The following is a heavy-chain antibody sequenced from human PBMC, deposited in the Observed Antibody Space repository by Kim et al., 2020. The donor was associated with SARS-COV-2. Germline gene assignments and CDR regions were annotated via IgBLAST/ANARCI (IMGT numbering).Heavy chain of an antibody. J-gene: IGHJ4*02. V-gene: IGHV5-51*01. CDR1: GYSFTTYW. D-gene: IGHD6-13*01. Sequence: GESLKISCKGSGYSFTTYWIGWVRQMPGKGLEWMGLIYPGGSATRYSPSFQGQVTISADKSISTAYLQWSSLKASDTAMYYCASSADYSTTWYYRGQGTLVTVSS. CDR2: IYPGGSAT. CDR3: ASSADYSTTWYY.